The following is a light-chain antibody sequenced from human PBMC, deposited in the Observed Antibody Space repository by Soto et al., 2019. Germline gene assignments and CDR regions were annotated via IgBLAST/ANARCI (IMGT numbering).Light chain of an antibody. CDR2: ATS. CDR3: QQYGI. V-gene: IGKV3-20*01. CDR1: QTVNNNY. J-gene: IGKJ5*01. Sequence: EIVLTQSPGTLSLSPGERATLSCRASQTVNNNYLGWYQQEPGQAPRLLIYATSTRATGIPDRFSGSGSGTDFTLTISRLEPEDSAVYFCQQYGIFGQGTRLEIK.